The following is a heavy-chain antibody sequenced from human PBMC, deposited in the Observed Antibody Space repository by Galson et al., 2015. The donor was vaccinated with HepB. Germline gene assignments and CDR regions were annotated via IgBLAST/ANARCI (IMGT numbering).Heavy chain of an antibody. Sequence: SLRLSCAASGFTFSDYYMSWIRQAPGKGLEWVSYISSSSSYTNYADSVKGRFTISRDNAKNSLYLQMNSLRAEDTAVYYCARDDLDYYDSSGPDGGIWYFDYWGQGTLVTVSS. CDR2: ISSSSSYT. CDR3: ARDDLDYYDSSGPDGGIWYFDY. J-gene: IGHJ4*02. CDR1: GFTFSDYY. D-gene: IGHD3-22*01. V-gene: IGHV3-11*06.